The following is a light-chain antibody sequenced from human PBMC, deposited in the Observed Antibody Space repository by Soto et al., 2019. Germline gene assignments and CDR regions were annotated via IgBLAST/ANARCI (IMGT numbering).Light chain of an antibody. CDR1: NSDVGGYNF. CDR2: DVS. CDR3: SSYTSSSIPYV. Sequence: QSALTQPASVSGSPGQSITISCTGTNSDVGGYNFVSWYQQHPGKAPKLMIYDVSNRPSGVSNRFSGYKSGNTASLNISGLQAEDEADYYCSSYTSSSIPYVFGIGTKVTVL. V-gene: IGLV2-14*01. J-gene: IGLJ1*01.